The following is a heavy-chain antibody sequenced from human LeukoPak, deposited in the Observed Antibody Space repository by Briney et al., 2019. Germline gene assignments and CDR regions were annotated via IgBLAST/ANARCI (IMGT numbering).Heavy chain of an antibody. J-gene: IGHJ4*02. CDR2: ISSSSSYI. CDR3: AKDRPATWSNDY. V-gene: IGHV3-21*04. Sequence: GGSLRLSCAASGFTFSSYSMNWVRQAPGKGLEWVSSISSSSSYIYYADSVKGRFTISRDNAKNSLYLQMNSLRAEDTAVYYCAKDRPATWSNDYWGQGTLVTVSS. D-gene: IGHD3-3*01. CDR1: GFTFSSYS.